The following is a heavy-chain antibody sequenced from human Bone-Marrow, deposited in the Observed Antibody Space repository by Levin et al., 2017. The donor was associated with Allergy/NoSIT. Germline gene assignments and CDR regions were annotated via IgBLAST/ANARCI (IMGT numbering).Heavy chain of an antibody. V-gene: IGHV3-74*01. J-gene: IGHJ4*02. Sequence: PGGSLRLSCAASGFTFSRYWMHWVRQAPGQGLEWVSRTNEDGSITNHADSVKGRFTISRDNVKDTLYLQMNSLRVEDTAVYYCSRDLRGADDSWGPGTLVTVSS. CDR1: GFTFSRYW. CDR3: SRDLRGADDS. CDR2: TNEDGSIT. D-gene: IGHD4-17*01.